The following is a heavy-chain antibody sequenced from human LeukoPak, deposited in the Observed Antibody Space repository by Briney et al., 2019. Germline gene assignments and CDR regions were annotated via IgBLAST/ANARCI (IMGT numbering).Heavy chain of an antibody. CDR2: IIPIFGTA. J-gene: IGHJ6*02. Sequence: SVKVSCKASGGTFSSYAISWVRQAPGQGLEWMGGIIPIFGTANYAQKFQGRVTITADESTSTAYMELSRLRSEDTAVYYCSKEYYYDFWSGYYDLYYYGMDVWGQGTTVTVSS. D-gene: IGHD3-3*01. CDR1: GGTFSSYA. V-gene: IGHV1-69*01. CDR3: SKEYYYDFWSGYYDLYYYGMDV.